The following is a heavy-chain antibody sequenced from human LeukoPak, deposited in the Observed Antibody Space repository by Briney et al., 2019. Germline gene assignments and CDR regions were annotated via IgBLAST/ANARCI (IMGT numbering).Heavy chain of an antibody. CDR2: INPNSGNT. J-gene: IGHJ4*02. CDR3: ARGREVVVAATLPYDS. CDR1: GYTFTGYY. D-gene: IGHD2-15*01. Sequence: ASVKVSCKASGYTFTGYYMHWVRQAPGQGLEWMGWINPNSGNTGYAQKFQGRVTITRNTSISTAYMELSSLRSEDTAVYYCARGREVVVAATLPYDSWGQGTLVTVSS. V-gene: IGHV1-8*03.